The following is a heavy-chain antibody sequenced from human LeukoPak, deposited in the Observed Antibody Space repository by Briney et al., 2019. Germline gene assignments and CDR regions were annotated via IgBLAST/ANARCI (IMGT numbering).Heavy chain of an antibody. J-gene: IGHJ3*01. Sequence: QPGGSLRLSCVASGFVFTSHNMNWVRQAPGKGLEWVAYINGIGFTMYYAHSVRGRFTVARDNASNSLYLQMNSLRPEDTAVYYCARGTNDDFDVWGQGTMVTVSS. CDR3: ARGTNDDFDV. D-gene: IGHD2-8*01. V-gene: IGHV3-48*04. CDR1: GFVFTSHN. CDR2: INGIGFTM.